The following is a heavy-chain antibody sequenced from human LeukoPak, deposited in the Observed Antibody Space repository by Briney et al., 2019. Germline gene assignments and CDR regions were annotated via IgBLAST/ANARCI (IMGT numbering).Heavy chain of an antibody. CDR1: GFTFSSYE. Sequence: GGSLRLSCGASGFTFSSYEMNWVRQAPGKSLEWVAYISGSGSLTYYADSVKGRFTISRDNAKHSLYLQMNSLRVEDTAVYYCAKYANVPYFDYWGQGNLVTVSS. CDR3: AKYANVPYFDY. J-gene: IGHJ4*02. D-gene: IGHD4/OR15-4a*01. V-gene: IGHV3-48*03. CDR2: ISGSGSLT.